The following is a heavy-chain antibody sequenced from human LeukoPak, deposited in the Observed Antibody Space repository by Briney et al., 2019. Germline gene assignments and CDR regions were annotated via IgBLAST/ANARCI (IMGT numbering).Heavy chain of an antibody. D-gene: IGHD4-17*01. V-gene: IGHV1-69*13. CDR1: GGTFSSYA. Sequence: ASVKVSCKASGGTFSSYAISWVRQAPGQGLEWMGGIIPIFGTANYAQKFRGRVTITADESTSTAYMELSSLRSEDTAVYYCARARGDYGDYGFVLDIWGQGTMVTVSS. J-gene: IGHJ3*02. CDR3: ARARGDYGDYGFVLDI. CDR2: IIPIFGTA.